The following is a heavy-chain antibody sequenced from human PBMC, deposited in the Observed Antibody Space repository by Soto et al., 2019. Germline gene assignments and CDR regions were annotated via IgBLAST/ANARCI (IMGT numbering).Heavy chain of an antibody. CDR3: VRHPVLKSPSSY. CDR1: GFTFSRYA. D-gene: IGHD6-6*01. CDR2: ISGSGGST. V-gene: IGHV3-23*01. Sequence: GGSLRLSCAASGFTFSRYAMSWVRQAPGKGLEWVSAISGSGGSTYYADSVKGRFTISRDKSINTAYLQWNSLKASDTAMYYCVRHPVLKSPSSYWGQGTLVTVSS. J-gene: IGHJ4*02.